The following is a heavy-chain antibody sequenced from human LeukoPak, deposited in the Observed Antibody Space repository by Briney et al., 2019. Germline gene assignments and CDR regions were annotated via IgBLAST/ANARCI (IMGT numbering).Heavy chain of an antibody. CDR2: ISSSSYI. D-gene: IGHD4-17*01. Sequence: GRSLRLSCAASGFTFSSYSMNWVRQAPGMGLEWVSSISSSSYIYYADSVKGRFTISRDNAKNSLYLQMNSLRAEDTAVYYCARAVYGDGEGYWGQGTLVTVSS. CDR3: ARAVYGDGEGY. J-gene: IGHJ4*02. CDR1: GFTFSSYS. V-gene: IGHV3-21*01.